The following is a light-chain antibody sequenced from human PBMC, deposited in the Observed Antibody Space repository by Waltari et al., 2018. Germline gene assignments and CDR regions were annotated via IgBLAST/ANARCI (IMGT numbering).Light chain of an antibody. CDR1: SVSVVNYY. CDR3: QSYDNNNVV. V-gene: IGLV6-57*04. J-gene: IGLJ3*02. Sequence: NFLLTQLPSVLQSPGKKVTILCNRSSVSVVNYYGQWYQQRPGSAPTTVIYEDKQKSSGVPDRFSGSIDSSSNSASLTISGLKTEDEADYYCQSYDNNNVVFGGGTKLTVL. CDR2: EDK.